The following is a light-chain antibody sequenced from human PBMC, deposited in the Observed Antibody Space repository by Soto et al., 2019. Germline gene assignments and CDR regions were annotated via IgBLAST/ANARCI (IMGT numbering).Light chain of an antibody. V-gene: IGKV3-11*01. CDR1: RSVGSY. J-gene: IGKJ5*01. CDR2: DAS. CDR3: QQRSDWPPIT. Sequence: EIVLTQSPATLSLSPGERATLSCRASRSVGSYLAWYQQKPGRAPRLLIYDASNRATGIPARFSGSGSGTDFTLTINNLEPEDFAVYYCQQRSDWPPITFGQGTRLYI.